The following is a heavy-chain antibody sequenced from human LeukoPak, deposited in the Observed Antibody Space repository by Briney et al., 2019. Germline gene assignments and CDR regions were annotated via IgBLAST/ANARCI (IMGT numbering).Heavy chain of an antibody. J-gene: IGHJ4*02. CDR3: ARLGLYYYGSEKDFDY. D-gene: IGHD3-10*01. V-gene: IGHV3-30*01. CDR1: GFTFSSYA. Sequence: GGSLRLSCAASGFTFSSYAMHWVRQAPGKGLEWVAVISYDGSNKYYADSVKGRFTISRDNSKNTLYLQMNSLRAEDTAVYYCARLGLYYYGSEKDFDYWGQGTLVTVSS. CDR2: ISYDGSNK.